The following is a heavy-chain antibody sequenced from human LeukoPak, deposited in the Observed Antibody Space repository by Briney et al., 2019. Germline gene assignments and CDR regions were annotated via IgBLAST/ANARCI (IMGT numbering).Heavy chain of an antibody. CDR3: AKDLVRYCSGGSCYY. V-gene: IGHV3-23*01. CDR1: GFTFSNYA. J-gene: IGHJ4*02. D-gene: IGHD2-15*01. Sequence: GGSLRLSCAASGFTFSNYAMGWVRQAPGKGLEWVSTISDSGGSTYYADSVKGRFTISRANSKNTLYLQMNSLRAEDTAVYYCAKDLVRYCSGGSCYYWGQGTLVTVSS. CDR2: ISDSGGST.